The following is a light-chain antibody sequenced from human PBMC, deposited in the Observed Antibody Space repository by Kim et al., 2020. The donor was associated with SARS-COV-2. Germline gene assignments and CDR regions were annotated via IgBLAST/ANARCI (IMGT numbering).Light chain of an antibody. V-gene: IGKV3-20*01. Sequence: EVVLSQSPATLSLSPGERATLSCRASQSLSSSLAWYQQNPGQAPRLLIYGASTRATGVPDRFSASGSGTDFTLIITRVEPEDFAMYFCQQYFWSPFSFGQGTKLEI. CDR1: QSLSSS. CDR3: QQYFWSPFS. J-gene: IGKJ2*03. CDR2: GAS.